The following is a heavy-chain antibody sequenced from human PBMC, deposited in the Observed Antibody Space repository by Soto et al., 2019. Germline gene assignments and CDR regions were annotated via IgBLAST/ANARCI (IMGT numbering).Heavy chain of an antibody. CDR2: IIPILGIA. V-gene: IGHV1-69*08. J-gene: IGHJ4*02. D-gene: IGHD3-10*01. CDR3: AREEYYYGSGAFFDY. CDR1: GGTFSSYT. Sequence: QVQLVQSGAEVKKPGSSVKVSCKASGGTFSSYTISWVRQAGGQGLEWMGRIIPILGIANYAQKFQGRVTITADKSTSTAYMELSSLRSEDTAVYYCAREEYYYGSGAFFDYWGQGTLVTVSS.